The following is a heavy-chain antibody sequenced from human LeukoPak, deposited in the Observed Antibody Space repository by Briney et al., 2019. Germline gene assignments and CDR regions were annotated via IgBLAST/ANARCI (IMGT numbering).Heavy chain of an antibody. J-gene: IGHJ4*02. D-gene: IGHD4-17*01. CDR3: TRPQETTVTHFDY. CDR1: GFTFSSYG. V-gene: IGHV3-30*03. CDR2: LSYDGSNK. Sequence: GGSLRLSCAVSGFTFSSYGMHWVRQARGKGLEWVAVLSYDGSNKYYADSVKGRYPISRENSKNTLYQQMNSRRAEDTVYYCWTRPQETTVTHFDYWGQGTLVTVSS.